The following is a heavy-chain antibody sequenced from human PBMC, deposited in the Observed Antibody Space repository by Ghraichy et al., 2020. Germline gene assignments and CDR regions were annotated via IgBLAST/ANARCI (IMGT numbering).Heavy chain of an antibody. J-gene: IGHJ4*02. CDR2: INHSGST. V-gene: IGHV4-34*01. CDR1: GGSFSGYY. Sequence: SETLSLTCAVYGGSFSGYYWSWIRQPPGKGLEWIGEINHSGSTNYNPSLKSRVTISVDTSKNQFSLKLSSVTAADTAVYYCARGRYYDFWSGFYYFDYWGQGTLVTVSS. CDR3: ARGRYYDFWSGFYYFDY. D-gene: IGHD3-3*01.